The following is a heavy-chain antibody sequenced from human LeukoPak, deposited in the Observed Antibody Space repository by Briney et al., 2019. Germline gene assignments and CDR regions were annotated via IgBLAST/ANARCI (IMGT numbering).Heavy chain of an antibody. CDR2: INPHSGDT. Sequence: GASVKVSCKASGGTFSSYAISWVRQAPGQGLEWVAWINPHSGDTNLAQKFQGRVTMTRDTSTSTAYMELSSLRSDDTAVYFCARRAASARAFDVWGQGTMVTVSS. CDR3: ARRAASARAFDV. CDR1: GGTFSSYA. V-gene: IGHV1-2*02. D-gene: IGHD6-25*01. J-gene: IGHJ3*01.